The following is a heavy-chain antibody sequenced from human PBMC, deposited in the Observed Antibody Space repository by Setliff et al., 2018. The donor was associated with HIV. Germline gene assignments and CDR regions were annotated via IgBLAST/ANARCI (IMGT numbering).Heavy chain of an antibody. CDR2: TNHGGDA. J-gene: IGHJ4*02. D-gene: IGHD2-2*01. V-gene: IGHV4-34*01. CDR3: ARPSTSCYGSRCPPDY. CDR1: GGSFSGYF. Sequence: SETLSLTCAVYGGSFSGYFWTWIRQPPQKRLEWIGETNHGGDAHYNPSRKSRVTISVDTCKNQFSLKWSSVTAADTAVYYCARPSTSCYGSRCPPDYWGQGTLVTVS.